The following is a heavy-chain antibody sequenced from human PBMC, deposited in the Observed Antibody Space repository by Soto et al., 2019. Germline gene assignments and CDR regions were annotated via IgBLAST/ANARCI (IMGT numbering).Heavy chain of an antibody. CDR1: GDSVPSNSAA. Sequence: SQTLSLTCAISGDSVPSNSAAWNWIRQSPSRGLEWLGRTYYRSKWYNDYAVSVKSRITINPDTSKNQFSLQLNSVTPEDTAVYYCAREEYCSSTSCYIGDYYGMDVWGQGTTVTVSS. CDR3: AREEYCSSTSCYIGDYYGMDV. J-gene: IGHJ6*02. V-gene: IGHV6-1*01. CDR2: TYYRSKWYN. D-gene: IGHD2-2*02.